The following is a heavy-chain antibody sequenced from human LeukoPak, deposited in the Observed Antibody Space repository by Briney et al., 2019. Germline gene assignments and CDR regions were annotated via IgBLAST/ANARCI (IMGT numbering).Heavy chain of an antibody. V-gene: IGHV3-20*04. Sequence: RPGGSLRLSCAASGFTFDDYGMSWVRQAPGKGLEWASGINWNGGSTGYADSVKGRFTISRDNAKNSLYLQMNSLRAEDTALYYCARDGIGYSSSWYGDYWGQGTLVTVSS. D-gene: IGHD6-13*01. J-gene: IGHJ4*02. CDR2: INWNGGST. CDR3: ARDGIGYSSSWYGDY. CDR1: GFTFDDYG.